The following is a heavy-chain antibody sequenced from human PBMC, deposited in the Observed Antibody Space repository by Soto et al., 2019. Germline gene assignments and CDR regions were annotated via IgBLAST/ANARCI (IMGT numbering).Heavy chain of an antibody. CDR3: AREGAAAGPVDAFDI. Sequence: GGSLRLSCAASGFTFSRYAMNWVRQAPGKGLAWVSTISGSGGSTYYADSVKGRFTISRGNSKNTFYLQMSSLRAEDTAVYYCAREGAAAGPVDAFDIWGQGTMVTVSS. J-gene: IGHJ3*02. D-gene: IGHD6-13*01. V-gene: IGHV3-23*01. CDR2: ISGSGGST. CDR1: GFTFSRYA.